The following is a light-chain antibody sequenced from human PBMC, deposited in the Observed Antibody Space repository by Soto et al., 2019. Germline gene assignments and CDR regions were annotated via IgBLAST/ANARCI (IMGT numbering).Light chain of an antibody. Sequence: QSVLTQPPSASATPGQRVTISCSGSRSNIGSNTVNWYQHLPGTAPKVLIYTNNQRPSGVPDRFSGSKSGTSASLAISGLQSEDEADYYCAAWDDSLIGPVFGGGTKLTVL. J-gene: IGLJ3*02. V-gene: IGLV1-44*01. CDR2: TNN. CDR3: AAWDDSLIGPV. CDR1: RSNIGSNT.